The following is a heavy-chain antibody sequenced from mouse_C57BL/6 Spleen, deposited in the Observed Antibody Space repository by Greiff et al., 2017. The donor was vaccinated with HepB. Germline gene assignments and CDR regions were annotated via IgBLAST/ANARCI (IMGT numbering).Heavy chain of an antibody. CDR3: ARNYGSSYGWYFDV. CDR1: GYAFSSYW. J-gene: IGHJ1*03. CDR2: IYPGDGDT. V-gene: IGHV1-80*01. D-gene: IGHD1-1*01. Sequence: VRRRQAGAELVKPVCAVRVSCKASGYAFSSYWMNWVKQRPGKGLEWIGQIYPGDGDTNYNGKFKGKATLTADKSSSTAYMQLSSLTSEDSAVYFCARNYGSSYGWYFDVWGTGTTVTVSS.